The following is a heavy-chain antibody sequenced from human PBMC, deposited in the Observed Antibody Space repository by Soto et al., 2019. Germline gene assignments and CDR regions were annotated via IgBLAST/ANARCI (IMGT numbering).Heavy chain of an antibody. CDR2: IWYDGSNK. CDR1: GFTFSSYG. D-gene: IGHD3-22*01. Sequence: SLRLSCAASGFTFSSYGMHWVRQAPGKGLEWVAVIWYDGSNKYYADSVKGRFTISRDNSKNTLYLQMNSLRAEDTAVYYCARLYDSSGYQSGGFDYWGQGTLVTVSS. J-gene: IGHJ4*02. CDR3: ARLYDSSGYQSGGFDY. V-gene: IGHV3-33*01.